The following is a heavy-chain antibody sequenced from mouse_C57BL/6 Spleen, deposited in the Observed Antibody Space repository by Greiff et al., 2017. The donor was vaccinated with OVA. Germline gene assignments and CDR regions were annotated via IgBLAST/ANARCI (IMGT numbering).Heavy chain of an antibody. J-gene: IGHJ1*03. CDR1: GYSITSGYY. CDR2: ISYDGSN. V-gene: IGHV3-6*01. Sequence: EVQLVESGPGLVKPSQSLSLTCSVTGYSITSGYYWNWIRQFPGNKLEWMGYISYDGSNNYNPSLKNRISITRDTSKNQFFLKLNSVTTEDTATYYCAREDDGYPNWYFDVWGTGTTVTVSS. CDR3: AREDDGYPNWYFDV. D-gene: IGHD2-3*01.